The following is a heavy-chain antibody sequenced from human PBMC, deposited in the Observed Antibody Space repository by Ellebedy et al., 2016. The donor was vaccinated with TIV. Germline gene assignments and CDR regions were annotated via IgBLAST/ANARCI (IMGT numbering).Heavy chain of an antibody. J-gene: IGHJ4*02. CDR2: ISLISRTF. D-gene: IGHD6-13*01. CDR3: AREIIPGYSSTWSRALDY. V-gene: IGHV3-9*01. Sequence: SLKISXVVSGFTFHNYAIHWVRQASGKGLDWVSGISLISRTFAYADSVKGRFTISRDNAKSSLYLQMNSLRAEDTALYYCAREIIPGYSSTWSRALDYWGQGTLVTVSS. CDR1: GFTFHNYA.